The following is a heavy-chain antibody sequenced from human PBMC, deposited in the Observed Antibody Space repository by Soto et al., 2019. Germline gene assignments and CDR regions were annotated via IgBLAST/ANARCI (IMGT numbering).Heavy chain of an antibody. J-gene: IGHJ5*02. CDR3: ARHVVGASMDLPGPISDNWFDP. Sequence: GCPQISYKDSGEKVCSSWLGWLCQITEKGLENIERIDPSDSYTNYSPSFQGHVTISADKSISTAYLQWSSLKASDTAMYYCARHVVGASMDLPGPISDNWFDPWGQGTLVTVSS. CDR1: GEKVCSSW. V-gene: IGHV5-10-1*01. D-gene: IGHD1-26*01. CDR2: IDPSDSYT.